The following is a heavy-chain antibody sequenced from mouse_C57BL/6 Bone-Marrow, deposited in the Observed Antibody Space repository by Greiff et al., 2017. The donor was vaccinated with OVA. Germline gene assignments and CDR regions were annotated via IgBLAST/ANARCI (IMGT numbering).Heavy chain of an antibody. CDR1: GFTFSDYG. Sequence: EVQVVESGGGLVKPGGSLKLSCAASGFTFSDYGMHWVRQAPEKGLEWVAYISSGSSTIYYADTVKGRFTISRDNAKNTLFLQMTSLRSEDTAMYYCARYSKRGAMDYWGQGTSVTVSS. CDR2: ISSGSSTI. D-gene: IGHD2-5*01. CDR3: ARYSKRGAMDY. V-gene: IGHV5-17*01. J-gene: IGHJ4*01.